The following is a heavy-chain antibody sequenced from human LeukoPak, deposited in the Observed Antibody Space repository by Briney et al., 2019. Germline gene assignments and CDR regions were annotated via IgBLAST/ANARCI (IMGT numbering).Heavy chain of an antibody. Sequence: PSETLSLTCTVSGGSVSSGSYYWSWIRQPPGKGLEWIGNIYYSGSTNYNPSLKSRVSISIDTSKNQFSLTLNSVTAADTAVYYCARGSDFFDYWGQGTLVTVSS. CDR3: ARGSDFFDY. CDR1: GGSVSSGSYY. CDR2: IYYSGST. J-gene: IGHJ4*02. V-gene: IGHV4-61*01.